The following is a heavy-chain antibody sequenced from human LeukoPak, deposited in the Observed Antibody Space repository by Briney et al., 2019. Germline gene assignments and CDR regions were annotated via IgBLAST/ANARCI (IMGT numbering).Heavy chain of an antibody. CDR1: GYTFTGYY. J-gene: IGHJ4*02. Sequence: ASVKVSCKASGYTFTGYYMHWVRQAPGQGLEWMGWINPNSGGTNYAQKVQGRVTMTTDTSTSTVYMELRSLRSDDTAVYYCARDDGMVYVKFVDYWGQGTLVTVSS. CDR3: ARDDGMVYVKFVDY. D-gene: IGHD2-8*01. CDR2: INPNSGGT. V-gene: IGHV1-2*02.